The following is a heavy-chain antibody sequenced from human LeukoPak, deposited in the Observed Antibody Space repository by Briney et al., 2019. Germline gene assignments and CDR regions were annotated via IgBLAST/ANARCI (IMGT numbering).Heavy chain of an antibody. CDR3: ARDFGAGWEEPKYSFDY. J-gene: IGHJ4*02. CDR1: GFTFSSYP. V-gene: IGHV3-30-3*01. D-gene: IGHD3-10*01. Sequence: GGSLRLSCAASGFTFSSYPLHWVRQVPGKGLEWVAVISYDGSKKYYADSVKGRFTISRDNSKNTLYLQMNSLKPEDTAVYYCARDFGAGWEEPKYSFDYWGQEILVTVSS. CDR2: ISYDGSKK.